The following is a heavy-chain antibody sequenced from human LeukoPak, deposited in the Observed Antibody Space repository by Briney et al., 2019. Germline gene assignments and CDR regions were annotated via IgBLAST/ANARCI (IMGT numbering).Heavy chain of an antibody. CDR1: GGSISSGGYY. D-gene: IGHD3-9*01. CDR3: AKGRKDFDTNLGPFDS. V-gene: IGHV4-30-2*02. Sequence: PSQTLSLTCTVSGGSISSGGYYWSWIRQPPGKGLEWIGYIYHSGSTYYNPSLKSRVTISVDRSKNQFSLKVTSVTTADTAVYYCAKGRKDFDTNLGPFDSWGQGILVTVSS. CDR2: IYHSGST. J-gene: IGHJ4*02.